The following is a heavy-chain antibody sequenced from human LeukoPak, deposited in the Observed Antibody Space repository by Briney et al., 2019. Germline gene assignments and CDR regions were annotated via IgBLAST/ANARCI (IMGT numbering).Heavy chain of an antibody. CDR1: GDSISSGTFY. J-gene: IGHJ4*02. CDR3: ARVYSSGWYYFDY. V-gene: IGHV4-39*07. Sequence: SETLSLTCTVSGDSISSGTFYWGWVRQPPGKGLEWIGSIHYSGSTNYNPSLKSRVTISVDTSKNQFSLKLSSVTAADTAVYYCARVYSSGWYYFDYWGQGTLVTVSS. D-gene: IGHD6-19*01. CDR2: IHYSGST.